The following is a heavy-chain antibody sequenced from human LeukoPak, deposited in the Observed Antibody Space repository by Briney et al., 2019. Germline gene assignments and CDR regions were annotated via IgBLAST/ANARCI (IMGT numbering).Heavy chain of an antibody. CDR3: ATTIIAVAGTDY. J-gene: IGHJ4*02. V-gene: IGHV5-51*01. D-gene: IGHD6-19*01. CDR1: LYTFPTDY. CDR2: IYPGDSDT. Sequence: GQSLHISSQSSLYTFPTDYIPWVRQIPEKGLEWMGIIYPGDSDTRYSPSFQGQVTISAEKSISTAYLQWSSLKASDSAMYYCATTIIAVAGTDYWGKGTLVTVSS.